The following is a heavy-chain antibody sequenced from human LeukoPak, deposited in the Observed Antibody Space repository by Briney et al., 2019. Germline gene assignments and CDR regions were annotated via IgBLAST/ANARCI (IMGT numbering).Heavy chain of an antibody. CDR3: ASSSGWNIGY. J-gene: IGHJ4*02. Sequence: GGSLRLSCAASGFAVGSNYMNWVRQAPGKGLEWVSYISDVGSTKYYADSVKGRFTISRDNAKNSLYLQMNSLRAEDTAVYYCASSSGWNIGYWGQGTLVTVSP. CDR2: ISDVGSTK. V-gene: IGHV3-48*04. CDR1: GFAVGSNY. D-gene: IGHD6-19*01.